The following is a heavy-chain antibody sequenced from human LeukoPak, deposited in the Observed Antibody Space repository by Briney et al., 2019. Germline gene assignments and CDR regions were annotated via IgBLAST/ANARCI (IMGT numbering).Heavy chain of an antibody. V-gene: IGHV4-59*01. CDR3: ARASIYNWFDP. CDR1: GGSISSYY. CDR2: IYYSGST. Sequence: KTSETLSLTCTVSGGSISSYYWSWIRQPPGKGLEWIGYIYYSGSTNYNPSLKSRVTISVDTSKSQFSLKLSSVTAADTAVYYCARASIYNWFDPWGQGTLVTVSS. J-gene: IGHJ5*02. D-gene: IGHD3-3*02.